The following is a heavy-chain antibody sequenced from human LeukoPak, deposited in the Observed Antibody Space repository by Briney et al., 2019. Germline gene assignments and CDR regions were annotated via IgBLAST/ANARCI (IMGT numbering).Heavy chain of an antibody. J-gene: IGHJ4*02. CDR2: ISGSGGTT. V-gene: IGHV3-23*01. Sequence: QPGGSLRLSCAASGFTFSNYGMSWVRQAPGKGLEWVSGISGSGGTTYYADSVKGRFTISRDNSKNTLYLQMNSLRVEDTAVYYCARVCSGGSCYSGWGQGTLVTVSS. CDR3: ARVCSGGSCYSG. D-gene: IGHD2-15*01. CDR1: GFTFSNYG.